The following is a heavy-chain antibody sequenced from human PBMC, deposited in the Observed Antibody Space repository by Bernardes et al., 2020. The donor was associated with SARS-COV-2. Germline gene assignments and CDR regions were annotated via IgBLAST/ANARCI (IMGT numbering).Heavy chain of an antibody. CDR3: VHRREAPYDASETYISLKGFDP. Sequence: SGPTLVKPTQTLTLTCTFSGFSLNTGGVDVGWIRRPPGKALEFLALIYWDDDKRYSPSLRNRLTITKDTSKNQVVLTMTNMGSVDSGTYFCVHRREAPYDASETYISLKGFDPWGQGTLVTVSS. D-gene: IGHD5-12*01. CDR1: GFSLNTGGVD. V-gene: IGHV2-5*02. CDR2: IYWDDDK. J-gene: IGHJ5*02.